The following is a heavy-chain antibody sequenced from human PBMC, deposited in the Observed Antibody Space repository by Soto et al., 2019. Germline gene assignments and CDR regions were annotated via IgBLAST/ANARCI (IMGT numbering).Heavy chain of an antibody. Sequence: GASVKVSCKASGYTFTGYYMHWVRQAPGQGLEWMGWINPNSGGTNYAQKFQGWVTMTRDTSISTAYMELSRLRSDDTAVYYCARDGYSSSGGNSGWFDPWGQEPLVTVS. CDR1: GYTFTGYY. V-gene: IGHV1-2*04. D-gene: IGHD6-13*01. J-gene: IGHJ5*02. CDR2: INPNSGGT. CDR3: ARDGYSSSGGNSGWFDP.